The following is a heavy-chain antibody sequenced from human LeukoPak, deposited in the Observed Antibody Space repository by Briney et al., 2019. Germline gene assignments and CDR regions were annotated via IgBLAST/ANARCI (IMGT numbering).Heavy chain of an antibody. Sequence: SETLSLTCTVSGGSISSYYWSWTRQPAGKGLEWIGRIYTSGSTNYNPSLKSRVTMSVDTSKNQFSLKLSSVTAADTAVYYCAVGYSYGYSFFDYWGQGTLVTVSS. CDR3: AVGYSYGYSFFDY. CDR2: IYTSGST. J-gene: IGHJ4*02. D-gene: IGHD5-18*01. V-gene: IGHV4-4*07. CDR1: GGSISSYY.